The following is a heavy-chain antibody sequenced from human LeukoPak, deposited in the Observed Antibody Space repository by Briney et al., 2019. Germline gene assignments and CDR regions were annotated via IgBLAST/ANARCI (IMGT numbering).Heavy chain of an antibody. CDR3: ARLTAMVSYYFDY. Sequence: SETLSLTCAVYGGSFSGYYWSWIRQPPGKGLEWIGYIYHSGSTYYNPSLKSRVTISVDRSKNQFSLKLSSVTAADTAVYYCARLTAMVSYYFDYWGQGTLVTVSS. V-gene: IGHV4-34*01. CDR2: IYHSGST. CDR1: GGSFSGYY. J-gene: IGHJ4*02. D-gene: IGHD5-18*01.